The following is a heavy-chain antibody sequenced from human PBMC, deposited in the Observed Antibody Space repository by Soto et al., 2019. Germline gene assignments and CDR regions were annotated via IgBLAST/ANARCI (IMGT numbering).Heavy chain of an antibody. D-gene: IGHD6-19*01. J-gene: IGHJ4*02. CDR3: ARRVERRYSSGWRYYFDY. Sequence: AWVKVSCKAAGYTFTSYGISWVRQAPGQGLEWMGWISAYNGNTNYAQKLQGRGTMTTDTTTSTAYMELRSLRSDDTAGYYCARRVERRYSSGWRYYFDYWGQGTLVTVSS. CDR1: GYTFTSYG. CDR2: ISAYNGNT. V-gene: IGHV1-18*01.